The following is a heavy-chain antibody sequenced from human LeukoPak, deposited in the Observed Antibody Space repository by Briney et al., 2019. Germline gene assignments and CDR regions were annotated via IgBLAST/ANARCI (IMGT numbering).Heavy chain of an antibody. CDR2: IYYSGST. CDR3: ARVSSGWYAYYFDY. CDR1: GGSISSYY. Sequence: SETLSLTCTVSGGSISSYYWGWIRQPPGKGLEWIGSIYYSGSTNYNPSLKSRVTISVDTSKNQFSLKLSSVTAADTAVYYCARVSSGWYAYYFDYWGQGTLVTVSS. J-gene: IGHJ4*02. V-gene: IGHV4-59*01. D-gene: IGHD6-19*01.